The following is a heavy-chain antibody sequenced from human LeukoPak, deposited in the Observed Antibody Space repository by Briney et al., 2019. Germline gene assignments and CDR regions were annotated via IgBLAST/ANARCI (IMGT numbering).Heavy chain of an antibody. CDR3: ARHPKGYFSRFDP. V-gene: IGHV4-39*01. CDR1: GGSFSSTTHY. CDR2: IYYSGNT. J-gene: IGHJ5*02. D-gene: IGHD2-15*01. Sequence: SETLSLTCTVSGGSFSSTTHYWGWIRQPPGKGLEWIGSIYYSGNTDYNPSLKSRVTISVDTSKNQFSLKLNSVTAADTAVYYCARHPKGYFSRFDPWGQGTLVTVSS.